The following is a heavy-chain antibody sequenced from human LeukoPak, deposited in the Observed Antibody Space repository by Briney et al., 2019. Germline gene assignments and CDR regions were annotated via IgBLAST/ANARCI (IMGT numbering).Heavy chain of an antibody. Sequence: GGSLRLSCAASGFTISSYSMMWVRQAPGMGLEWVSYISSSSSNIYYADSVKGRFTISRDNAKNSLYLQVNSLRDEDAAVYHCARDRGWLRFEFDYWGQGTLATVSS. D-gene: IGHD5-12*01. CDR1: GFTISSYS. CDR3: ARDRGWLRFEFDY. CDR2: ISSSSSNI. V-gene: IGHV3-48*02. J-gene: IGHJ4*02.